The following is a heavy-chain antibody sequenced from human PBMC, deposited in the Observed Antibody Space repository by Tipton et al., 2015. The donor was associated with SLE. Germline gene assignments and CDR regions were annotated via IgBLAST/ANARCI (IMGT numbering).Heavy chain of an antibody. J-gene: IGHJ6*03. CDR2: MFYTGGA. V-gene: IGHV4-39*07. CDR3: ARVFVFGEVLAPQYYYMDV. Sequence: TLSLTCTVSGASVSSSVYSWGWIRQPPGKGLQWIGAMFYTGGAHYNPSLKGRVAISVDTSKNVFSLNISSVTAADTAVYYCARVFVFGEVLAPQYYYMDVWGKGTTVTVSS. CDR1: GASVSSSVYS. D-gene: IGHD3-3*01.